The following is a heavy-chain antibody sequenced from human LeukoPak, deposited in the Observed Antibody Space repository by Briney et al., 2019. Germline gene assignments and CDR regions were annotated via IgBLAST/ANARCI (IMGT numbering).Heavy chain of an antibody. Sequence: PSETLSLTCTVSGDSISTYYWSWIRQPPGKGLEWIGYIYYRVTSDYNPSLKSRVTMSVDMSTRQISLKLSSVTAADTAAYYCARESGNDYYGSGAIEKWFDPWGQGTLVTVSS. CDR1: GDSISTYY. CDR3: ARESGNDYYGSGAIEKWFDP. CDR2: IYYRVTS. J-gene: IGHJ5*02. D-gene: IGHD3-10*01. V-gene: IGHV4-59*01.